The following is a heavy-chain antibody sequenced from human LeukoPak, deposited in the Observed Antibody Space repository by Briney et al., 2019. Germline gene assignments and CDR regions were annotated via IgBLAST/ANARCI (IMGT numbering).Heavy chain of an antibody. D-gene: IGHD3-22*01. CDR1: GGSISRTSYY. CDR2: IFYSGST. J-gene: IGHJ4*02. Sequence: PSETLSLTCTVSGGSISRTSYYWGWIRQPPGKGLEWIGSIFYSGSTYYNPSLKSRVTISVDTSRDQFSLKLSSVTAADTAVYYCAKTYYYDPFDFWGQGTLVTVSS. CDR3: AKTYYYDPFDF. V-gene: IGHV4-39*01.